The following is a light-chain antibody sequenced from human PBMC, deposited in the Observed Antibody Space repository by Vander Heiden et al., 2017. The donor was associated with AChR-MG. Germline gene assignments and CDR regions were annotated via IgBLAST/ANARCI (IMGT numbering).Light chain of an antibody. Sequence: QSVLTQPPSVSPAPGQQVTIPCSGSSSNIENNCVSWNQQLQGTAPKLLIYDNNKRTSGIPDRFSGSKSGTSATLGITGLQTGDEADYYCGTWDSSLSARVFGGGTKLTVL. J-gene: IGLJ2*01. CDR1: SSNIENNC. CDR3: GTWDSSLSARV. V-gene: IGLV1-51*01. CDR2: DNN.